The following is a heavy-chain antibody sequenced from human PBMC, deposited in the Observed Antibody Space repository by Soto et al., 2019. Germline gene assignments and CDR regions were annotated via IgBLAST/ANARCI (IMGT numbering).Heavy chain of an antibody. V-gene: IGHV3-30-3*01. J-gene: IGHJ4*02. Sequence: QVQLVESGGGVVQPGRSLRLSCAASGFTFSSYAMHWVRQAPGKGLEWVAVISYDGSNKYYADSVKGRFTISRDNSKNTLYRQMNSLRAEDTAVYYCAREGMATNNLLDYWGQGTLVTVSS. D-gene: IGHD5-12*01. CDR2: ISYDGSNK. CDR1: GFTFSSYA. CDR3: AREGMATNNLLDY.